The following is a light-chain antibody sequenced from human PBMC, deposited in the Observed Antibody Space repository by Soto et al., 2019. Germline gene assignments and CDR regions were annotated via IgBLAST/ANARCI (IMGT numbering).Light chain of an antibody. CDR2: GGS. CDR1: HSDSSNY. J-gene: IGKJ1*01. Sequence: MELTHYPGALSSSPGARATLSCRAIHSDSSNYLGWHEQKRVHGPRLRIHGGSARATGNPDRFSGSGSGTDFTLTISRLEPEDYAVYYCQQYGSSPMWTFGQGTKVDIK. CDR3: QQYGSSPMWT. V-gene: IGKV3-20*01.